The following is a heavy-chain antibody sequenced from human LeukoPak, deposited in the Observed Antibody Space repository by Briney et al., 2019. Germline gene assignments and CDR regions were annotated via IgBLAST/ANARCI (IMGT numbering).Heavy chain of an antibody. V-gene: IGHV3-23*01. CDR2: ISGSADTT. J-gene: IGHJ4*02. CDR1: GFAFSSYA. CDR3: ARDHYGSGSDFDY. Sequence: TGGSLRLSCAASGFAFSSYAMSWVRQAPGKGLEWVSAISGSADTTYFADSVKGRFTISRDNSKNTLYLQMNSLRAEDTAVYYCARDHYGSGSDFDYWGQGTLVTVSS. D-gene: IGHD3-10*01.